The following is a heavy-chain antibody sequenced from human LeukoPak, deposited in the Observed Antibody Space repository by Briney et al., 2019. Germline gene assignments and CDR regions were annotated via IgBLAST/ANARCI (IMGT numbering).Heavy chain of an antibody. CDR3: ARERTYFGSERDLTDARLFYYYGMDV. Sequence: GGSLRLSCVASGLTVSSNCMSWVRQAPGQGLQRVSVIYSDGSTYYSDSVKGRFTISRDNSKNILYLQMNSLRAEDTAVYHCARERTYFGSERDLTDARLFYYYGMDVWGQGTTVTVS. J-gene: IGHJ6*02. CDR1: GLTVSSNC. D-gene: IGHD3-10*01. CDR2: IYSDGST. V-gene: IGHV3-53*01.